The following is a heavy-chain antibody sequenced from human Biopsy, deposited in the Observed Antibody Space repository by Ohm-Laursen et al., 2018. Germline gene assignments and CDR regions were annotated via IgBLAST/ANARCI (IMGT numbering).Heavy chain of an antibody. CDR2: ISETSSHI. V-gene: IGHV3-21*01. CDR3: ARDSSRRAREGGMDV. Sequence: GSPRLSCAASGFSVSSYDMNWVRQAPGKGLEWISYISETSSHIYDADSVRGRFTVARDIAKNSLYLQLNSLRVEDTAVYYCARDSSRRAREGGMDVWGQGTTVTVSS. D-gene: IGHD6-6*01. CDR1: GFSVSSYD. J-gene: IGHJ6*02.